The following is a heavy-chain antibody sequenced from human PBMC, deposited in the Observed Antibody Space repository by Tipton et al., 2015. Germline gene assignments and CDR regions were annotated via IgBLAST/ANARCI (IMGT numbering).Heavy chain of an antibody. Sequence: TLSLTCTVSGDAISSGLYYWIWFPQYPVRVLEWIGYIYNTGSVYYNPSHQSRLSISIDTSKDQFSLTLNSVTAADTAVYYCARGRGNWSCYPVHYWRQGTL. CDR2: IYNTGSV. J-gene: IGHJ4*02. CDR3: ARGRGNWSCYPVHY. CDR1: GDAISSGLYY. V-gene: IGHV4-31*03. D-gene: IGHD2-21*01.